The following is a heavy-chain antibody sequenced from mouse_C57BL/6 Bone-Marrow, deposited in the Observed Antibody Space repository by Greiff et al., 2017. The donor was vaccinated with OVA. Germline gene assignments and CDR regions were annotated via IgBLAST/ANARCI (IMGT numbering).Heavy chain of an antibody. CDR2: INPGSGGT. CDR3: ARDYYGSGYYFDY. Sequence: VQLQQSGAELVRPGTSVKVSCKASGYAFTNYLLEWVKQRPGQGLEWIGVINPGSGGTNYNEKFKGKATLTADKSSSTAYMQLSSLTSEDSAVYFCARDYYGSGYYFDYWGQGTTLTVSA. J-gene: IGHJ2*01. D-gene: IGHD1-1*01. CDR1: GYAFTNYL. V-gene: IGHV1-54*01.